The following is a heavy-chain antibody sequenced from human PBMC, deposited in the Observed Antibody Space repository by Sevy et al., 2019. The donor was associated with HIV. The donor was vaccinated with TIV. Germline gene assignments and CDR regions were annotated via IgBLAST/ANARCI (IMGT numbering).Heavy chain of an antibody. Sequence: GESLKISCAASGFTFSNAWMSWVRQAPGKGLEWVGRIKSKTDGGTTDYAAPVKGRFTISRDDSKNTLYLQMNSLKTEDTAVYYCTTQSTNVKSYFDWLLSFDYWGQGTLVTVSS. CDR3: TTQSTNVKSYFDWLLSFDY. CDR1: GFTFSNAW. CDR2: IKSKTDGGTT. J-gene: IGHJ4*02. V-gene: IGHV3-15*01. D-gene: IGHD3-9*01.